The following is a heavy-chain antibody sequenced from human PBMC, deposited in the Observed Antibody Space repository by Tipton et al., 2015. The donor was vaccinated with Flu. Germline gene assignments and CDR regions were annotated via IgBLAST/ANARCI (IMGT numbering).Heavy chain of an antibody. CDR2: IYYSGST. Sequence: LRLSCTVSGGSISSGGAYWSWIRQHPGKGLEWIGCIYYSGSTYYNPSLMSRLTIVVDTSKNQFSLKLNSVTAADTAVYYCARDQGFGGGLTYAYYAMDVWGQGTTVTVSS. CDR3: ARDQGFGGGLTYAYYAMDV. D-gene: IGHD3-10*01. CDR1: GGSISSGGAY. J-gene: IGHJ6*02. V-gene: IGHV4-31*02.